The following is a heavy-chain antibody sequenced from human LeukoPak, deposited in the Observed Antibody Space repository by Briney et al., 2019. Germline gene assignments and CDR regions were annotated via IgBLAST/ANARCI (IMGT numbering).Heavy chain of an antibody. Sequence: SETLSLTCTVSGYSISSGYYWAWLRQSPGKGLEWIGEINHSGSTNYNPSLKSRVTISVDTSKNQFSLKLSSVTAADTAVYYCARGRILWFGDPTSEFDYWGQGTLVTVSS. CDR1: GYSISSGYY. CDR2: INHSGST. D-gene: IGHD3-10*01. J-gene: IGHJ4*02. V-gene: IGHV4-38-2*02. CDR3: ARGRILWFGDPTSEFDY.